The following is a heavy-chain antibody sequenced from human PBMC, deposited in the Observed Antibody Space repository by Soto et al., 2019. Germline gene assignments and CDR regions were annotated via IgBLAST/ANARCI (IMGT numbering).Heavy chain of an antibody. D-gene: IGHD6-13*01. CDR2: ITSSGSLI. V-gene: IGHV3-48*03. J-gene: IGHJ5*02. Sequence: GGSLRLSCAASGFTFSSYDMNWVRQAPGKGLEWVSYITSSGSLIYYADSVRGRFTVSRDNAKNSLYLQMNSLRAEDTGVYYCARTMYSNRGWFDPWGQGTLVTVS. CDR1: GFTFSSYD. CDR3: ARTMYSNRGWFDP.